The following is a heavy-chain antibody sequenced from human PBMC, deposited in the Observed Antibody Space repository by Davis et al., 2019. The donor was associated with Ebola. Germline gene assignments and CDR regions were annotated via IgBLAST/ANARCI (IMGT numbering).Heavy chain of an antibody. CDR2: INHSGST. CDR1: GFTFSNAW. D-gene: IGHD2-21*02. Sequence: ESLKISCAASGFTFSNAWMSWVRQAPGKGLEWIGEINHSGSTNYNPSLKSRVTISVDTSKNHFSLNLRSVTAADTAVYYCARHQGSDSYFYLDYWGQGTLVTVS. V-gene: IGHV4-34*01. J-gene: IGHJ4*02. CDR3: ARHQGSDSYFYLDY.